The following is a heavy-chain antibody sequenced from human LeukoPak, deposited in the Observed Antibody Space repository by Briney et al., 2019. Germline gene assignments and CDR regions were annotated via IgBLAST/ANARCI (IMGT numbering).Heavy chain of an antibody. Sequence: SETLSLTCTVSGGSISSSSYYWGWIRQPPGKGLEWIGSIYYSGSTYYNPSLKSRVTISVDTSKNQFSLKLSSVTAADTAVYYCARVRAYLDYWGQGTLVTVSS. D-gene: IGHD3-16*01. CDR2: IYYSGST. J-gene: IGHJ4*02. CDR3: ARVRAYLDY. CDR1: GGSISSSSYY. V-gene: IGHV4-39*07.